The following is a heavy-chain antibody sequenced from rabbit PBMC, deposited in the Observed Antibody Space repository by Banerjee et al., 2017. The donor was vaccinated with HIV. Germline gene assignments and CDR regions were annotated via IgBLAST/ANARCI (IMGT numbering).Heavy chain of an antibody. J-gene: IGHJ4*01. CDR3: ARAAGSTYYWYFTL. V-gene: IGHV1S45*01. CDR2: IYGGSSGTT. Sequence: QEQLVESRGDLVEPGASLTLTCTASGFSFSSNYFMCWVSQAPGKGLEWIACIYGGSSGTTYYASWAKGRFTISESSSTTVTLQMTSLTAADTATYFCARAAGSTYYWYFTLWGQGTLVTVS. D-gene: IGHD8-1*01. CDR1: GFSFSSNYF.